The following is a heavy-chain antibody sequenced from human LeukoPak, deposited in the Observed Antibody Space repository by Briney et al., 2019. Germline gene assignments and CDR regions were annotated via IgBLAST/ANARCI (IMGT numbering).Heavy chain of an antibody. CDR3: AREGSHYYDSSGPFDI. Sequence: DSVKVSCKASGYTFTGYYMHWVRQAPGQGLEWMGWINPNSGGTNYAQKFQGRVTMNRDTSISTLYMELSRLRSGDTAVYYCAREGSHYYDSSGPFDIWGQGTMVTVSS. V-gene: IGHV1-2*02. D-gene: IGHD3-22*01. J-gene: IGHJ3*02. CDR1: GYTFTGYY. CDR2: INPNSGGT.